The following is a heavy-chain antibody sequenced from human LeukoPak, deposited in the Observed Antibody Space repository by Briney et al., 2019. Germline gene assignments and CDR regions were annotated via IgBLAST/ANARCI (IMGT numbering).Heavy chain of an antibody. Sequence: ASVKVSCKASGYTFTSYDINWVRQATGQGLEWMGWMNPNSGNTGYAQKFQGRVTITRNTSISTAYMELSSLRSEDTAVYYCARDPTHDYGDYGGNYWGQGTLVTVSS. V-gene: IGHV1-8*03. CDR3: ARDPTHDYGDYGGNY. D-gene: IGHD4-17*01. CDR2: MNPNSGNT. CDR1: GYTFTSYD. J-gene: IGHJ4*02.